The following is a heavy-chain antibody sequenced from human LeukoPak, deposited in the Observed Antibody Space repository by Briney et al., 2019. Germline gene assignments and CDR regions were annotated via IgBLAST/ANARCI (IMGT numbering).Heavy chain of an antibody. V-gene: IGHV5-10-1*01. D-gene: IGHD3-9*01. Sequence: GESLKISCKGSGYSFTSYWISWVRQMPGKGLEWMGRIDPSDSYTNYSPSFQGHVTISADKSISTAYLQWSSLKASDTAMYYCARGTVTPDLDYDILTGYFPWDPWGQGALVTVSS. J-gene: IGHJ5*02. CDR1: GYSFTSYW. CDR3: ARGTVTPDLDYDILTGYFPWDP. CDR2: IDPSDSYT.